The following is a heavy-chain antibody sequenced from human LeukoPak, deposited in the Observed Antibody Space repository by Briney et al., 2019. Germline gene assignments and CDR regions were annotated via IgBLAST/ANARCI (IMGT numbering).Heavy chain of an antibody. CDR1: GFSPSSFT. V-gene: IGHV3-21*01. J-gene: IGHJ3*02. CDR2: IISVIAYI. Sequence: RECLRHSCVPPGFSPSSFTTNWVRHAPGKGLGWVSSIISVIAYIHYTHSVKGRCTISRDNAKNSLYLQMNSLRAEDTAVYFCARIQLFFRVGGGTGLDIWGEGTMVTVS. D-gene: IGHD1-1*01. CDR3: ARIQLFFRVGGGTGLDI.